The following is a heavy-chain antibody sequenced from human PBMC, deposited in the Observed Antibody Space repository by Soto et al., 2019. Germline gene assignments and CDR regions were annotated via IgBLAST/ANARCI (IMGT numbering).Heavy chain of an antibody. CDR3: ARDPTALAFDI. V-gene: IGHV3-21*01. CDR1: GFTFSTYS. Sequence: EVQLVESGGGLVKPGGSLRLSCAASGFTFSTYSMNWVRQAPGKGLEWVSSISRGGNYISYADSLKGRFTISRDNAKNSLFRQMNSLRAEDTAVYYCARDPTALAFDIWGQGTMVTVSS. CDR2: ISRGGNYI. J-gene: IGHJ3*02.